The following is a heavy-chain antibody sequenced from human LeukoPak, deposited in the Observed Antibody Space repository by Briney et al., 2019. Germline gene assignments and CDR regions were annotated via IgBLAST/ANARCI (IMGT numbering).Heavy chain of an antibody. CDR3: ARESFDFWSGFYSY. V-gene: IGHV3-11*01. D-gene: IGHD3-3*01. CDR1: GFTFSDYY. Sequence: GGSLRLSCAASGFTFSDYYMSWIRQAPGKGLEWVSYVSRSGSIIYYADTVKGRFTISRDNAKNSLYLQMNSLRAEDTAVYYCARESFDFWSGFYSYWGQGTLVTVSS. CDR2: VSRSGSII. J-gene: IGHJ4*02.